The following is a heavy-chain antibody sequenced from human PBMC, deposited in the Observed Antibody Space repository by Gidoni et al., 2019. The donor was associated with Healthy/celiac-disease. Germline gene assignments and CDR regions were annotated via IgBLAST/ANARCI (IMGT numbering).Heavy chain of an antibody. CDR1: AFLRSTSGMC. Sequence: QVTLRESGPALVKPTQTLTLTCHLPAFLRSTSGMCVSWIRQPPGKALEWLALVDWDDDKYYSTSLKTRLTISKDTSKDQVVLTMTNMDPVDTATYYCARIPLHYDFWSGYDYWGQGTLVTVSS. V-gene: IGHV2-70*01. D-gene: IGHD3-3*01. CDR2: VDWDDDK. J-gene: IGHJ4*02. CDR3: ARIPLHYDFWSGYDY.